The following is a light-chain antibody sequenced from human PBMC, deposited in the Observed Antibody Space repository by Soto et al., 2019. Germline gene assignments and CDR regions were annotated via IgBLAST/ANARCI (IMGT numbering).Light chain of an antibody. CDR2: GNS. CDR1: SNIGAAYD. Sequence: QSVLAQPPSVSGAPGQRVTISCSNIGAAYDVHWYQQLPGTAPKLLIFGNSRRPSGVPDRFSGAKSGTSASLAITGLQAEDEADYYCAAWDDSLSGPVFGGGTKLTVL. CDR3: AAWDDSLSGPV. J-gene: IGLJ2*01. V-gene: IGLV1-40*01.